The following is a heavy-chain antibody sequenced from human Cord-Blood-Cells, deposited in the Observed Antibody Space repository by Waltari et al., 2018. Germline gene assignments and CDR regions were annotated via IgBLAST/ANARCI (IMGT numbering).Heavy chain of an antibody. CDR2: INPNSGGT. V-gene: IGHV1-2*02. CDR1: GYTFTGYY. CDR3: ARSVTMVRGVTLNNWFDP. D-gene: IGHD3-10*01. J-gene: IGHJ5*02. Sequence: QVQLVQSGAEVKKPGASVKVSCKASGYTFTGYYMHWVRPAPGQGLEWMGWINPNSGGTNYAQKFQGRVTMTRDTSISTAYMELSRLRSDDTAVYYCARSVTMVRGVTLNNWFDPWGQGTLVTVSS.